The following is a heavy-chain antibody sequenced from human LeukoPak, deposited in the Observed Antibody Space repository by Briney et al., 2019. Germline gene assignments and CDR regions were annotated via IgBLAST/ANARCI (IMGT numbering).Heavy chain of an antibody. CDR3: SQYYYDSSGYFNFDY. D-gene: IGHD3-22*01. V-gene: IGHV1-69*13. J-gene: IGHJ4*02. CDR1: GGTFSSYA. CDR2: IIPIFGTA. Sequence: ASVKVSCKASGGTFSSYAISWVRQAPGQGLEWMGGIIPIFGTANYAQKFQGRVTITADESTSTAYMELSSLRSEDTAVYYCSQYYYDSSGYFNFDYWGQGTLVTVSS.